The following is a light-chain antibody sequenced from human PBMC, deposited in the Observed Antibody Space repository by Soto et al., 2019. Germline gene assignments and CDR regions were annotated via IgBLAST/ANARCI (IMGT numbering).Light chain of an antibody. CDR1: SNDVGGYKY. J-gene: IGLJ2*01. CDR3: SSYTGSSTLV. CDR2: EVS. V-gene: IGLV2-14*01. Sequence: QSVLTQPASVSGSPGQSITISCTGSSNDVGGYKYVSWYQQHPGKAPKLMIYEVSNRPSGISNRFSGSKSGSTASLTISGLQAEDEADYYCSSYTGSSTLVFGGGTKVTVL.